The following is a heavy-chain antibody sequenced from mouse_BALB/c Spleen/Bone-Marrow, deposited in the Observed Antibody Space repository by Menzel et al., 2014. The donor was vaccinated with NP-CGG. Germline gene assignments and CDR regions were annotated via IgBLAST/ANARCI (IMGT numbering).Heavy chain of an antibody. CDR1: GYTFTAYV. V-gene: IGHV1-14*01. J-gene: IGHJ4*01. CDR3: AREGGLRRGDYYAMDY. Sequence: VQLQHSGPELVKPGASVKMSCKASGYTFTAYVMHWVKQKPGRGLEWIGYINPYNDGTKYNEMFKGKATLTSDKSSSTAYMELSSLTSEDSAVYYCAREGGLRRGDYYAMDYWGQGTSVTVSS. D-gene: IGHD2-4*01. CDR2: INPYNDGT.